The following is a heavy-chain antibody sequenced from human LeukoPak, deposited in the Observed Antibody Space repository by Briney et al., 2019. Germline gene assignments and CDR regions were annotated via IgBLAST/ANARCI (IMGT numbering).Heavy chain of an antibody. Sequence: SQTLSLTCTVSGGSISSGSYYWSWLRHPDGKGLEWIGRIYTSGSTNYNPSLNSRVTVVVDTSKNQFSLKMSSVTAADTAVYYCARERWWGNDAFDIWGQGTMVTVSS. V-gene: IGHV4-61*02. D-gene: IGHD2-15*01. J-gene: IGHJ3*02. CDR3: ARERWWGNDAFDI. CDR2: IYTSGST. CDR1: GGSISSGSYY.